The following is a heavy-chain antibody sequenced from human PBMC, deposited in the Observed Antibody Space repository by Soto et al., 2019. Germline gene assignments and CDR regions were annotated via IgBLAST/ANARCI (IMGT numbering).Heavy chain of an antibody. D-gene: IGHD5-18*01. V-gene: IGHV3-7*05. Sequence: EVQLVESGGGLVQPGGSLRLSCGASGFTFRTYWLSWVRQVPGKGLEWVANINQDGSEKNYVDSVKGRFTISRDNAKNSLHLQMNSLRAEDTALYYCARDGSTSWYSYDYHGMDVWGQGTTVTVSS. CDR1: GFTFRTYW. CDR2: INQDGSEK. J-gene: IGHJ6*02. CDR3: ARDGSTSWYSYDYHGMDV.